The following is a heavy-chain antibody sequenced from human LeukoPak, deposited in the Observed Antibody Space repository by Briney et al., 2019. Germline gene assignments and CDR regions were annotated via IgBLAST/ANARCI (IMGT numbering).Heavy chain of an antibody. D-gene: IGHD5-24*01. J-gene: IGHJ3*02. CDR3: ARGRWLPNAFDI. CDR2: IYYSGRT. Sequence: SETLSLTCTVSGDSINSYYWNWIRQPPGKGLEWIGYIYYSGRTDYNPSLKSRVTISVDTSKHQFSMKLKSVTAADTAVYFCARGRWLPNAFDIWGQGTMVTVSS. CDR1: GDSINSYY. V-gene: IGHV4-59*01.